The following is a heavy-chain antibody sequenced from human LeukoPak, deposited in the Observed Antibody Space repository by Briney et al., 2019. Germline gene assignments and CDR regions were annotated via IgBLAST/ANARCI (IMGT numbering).Heavy chain of an antibody. J-gene: IGHJ3*02. V-gene: IGHV1-69*04. CDR2: IIPILGIA. Sequence: SVKVSCKASGGTFSSYAISWVRQAPGQGLEWMGRIIPILGIANYAQKFQGRVTITADKSTSTAYMELSSLRSEDTAVYYCARDSKRFGHRDAFDIWGQGTMVTVSS. CDR1: GGTFSSYA. D-gene: IGHD3-10*01. CDR3: ARDSKRFGHRDAFDI.